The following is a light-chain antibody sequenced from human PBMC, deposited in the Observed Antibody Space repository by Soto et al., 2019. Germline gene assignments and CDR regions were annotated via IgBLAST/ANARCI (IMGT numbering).Light chain of an antibody. Sequence: QSVLTQPPSVSGAPGQRVTISCTGSSSNIGAGYDVHWYQQLPGTAPKLLIYGNSNRPSGVPDRISGSKSGTSASLAITGLQAEDEADYYCQSYDSSLSGVVFGGGTKVTVL. CDR1: SSNIGAGYD. J-gene: IGLJ2*01. CDR3: QSYDSSLSGVV. CDR2: GNS. V-gene: IGLV1-40*01.